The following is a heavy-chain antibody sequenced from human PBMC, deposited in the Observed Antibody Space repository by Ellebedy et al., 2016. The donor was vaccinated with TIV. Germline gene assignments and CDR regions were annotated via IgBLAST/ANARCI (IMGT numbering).Heavy chain of an antibody. Sequence: GESLKISXAASTFIFTTHVMHWVRQTPDKGLEWLALISEDGGTRSYSDYVKGRFTISRDNAKNSLYLQMNSLRAEDTAVYYCAKDLYADYDNTPSDAFDIWGQGTMVTVSS. D-gene: IGHD3-22*01. V-gene: IGHV3-30*18. J-gene: IGHJ3*02. CDR1: TFIFTTHV. CDR2: ISEDGGTR. CDR3: AKDLYADYDNTPSDAFDI.